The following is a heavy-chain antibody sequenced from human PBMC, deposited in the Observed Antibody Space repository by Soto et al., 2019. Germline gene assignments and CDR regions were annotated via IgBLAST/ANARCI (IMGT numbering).Heavy chain of an antibody. V-gene: IGHV3-23*01. CDR3: AKKPNGFDS. CDR1: GLTFSRHA. CDR2: ISESSSNT. J-gene: IGHJ5*01. Sequence: EVQLLESGGGLVQPGGSLRLSCAASGLTFSRHAMAWVRQAPGKGLELLSSISESSSNTYYADSVKGRFTISKDNSKNMLYLQMNSLRDEDTAVYYCAKKPNGFDSGGQGTLVTVSS.